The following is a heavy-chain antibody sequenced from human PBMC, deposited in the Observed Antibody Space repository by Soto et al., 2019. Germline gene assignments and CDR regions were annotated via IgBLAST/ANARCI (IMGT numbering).Heavy chain of an antibody. CDR2: INPNSGGT. Sequence: ASVKVSCKASGYTFTGYYMHWVRQAPGQGLEWMGWINPNSGGTNYAQKFQGWVTMTRDTSISTAYMELSRLRSDDTAVYYSARDYSSSLYYGMDVWGQGTTVTVSS. J-gene: IGHJ6*02. CDR1: GYTFTGYY. V-gene: IGHV1-2*04. CDR3: ARDYSSSLYYGMDV. D-gene: IGHD6-13*01.